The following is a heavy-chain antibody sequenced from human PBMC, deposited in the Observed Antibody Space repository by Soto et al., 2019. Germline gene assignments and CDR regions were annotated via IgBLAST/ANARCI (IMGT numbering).Heavy chain of an antibody. D-gene: IGHD2-21*01. Sequence: GGSLKNSCKGSWYSFSSFWIRRVRQMPGKGLEWMGRIDPSDSYTNYSPSFQGHVTISADKSISTAYLQWSSLKASDTAMYYCARRDGYYYGMDVWVQGTTVTVSS. J-gene: IGHJ6*01. V-gene: IGHV5-10-1*01. CDR1: WYSFSSFW. CDR3: ARRDGYYYGMDV. CDR2: IDPSDSYT.